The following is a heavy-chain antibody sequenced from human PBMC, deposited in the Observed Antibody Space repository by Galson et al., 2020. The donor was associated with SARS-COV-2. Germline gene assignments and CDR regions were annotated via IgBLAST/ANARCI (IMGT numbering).Heavy chain of an antibody. Sequence: GESLKISCAASGFTFSSYAMSWVRQAPGKGLEWVSAISGSGGSTYYADSVKGRFTISRDNSKNTLYLQMNSLRAEDTAVYYCAKDYGDPAPLDYYYYGMDVWGQGTTVTVSS. J-gene: IGHJ6*02. CDR1: GFTFSSYA. CDR2: ISGSGGST. CDR3: AKDYGDPAPLDYYYYGMDV. V-gene: IGHV3-23*01. D-gene: IGHD4-17*01.